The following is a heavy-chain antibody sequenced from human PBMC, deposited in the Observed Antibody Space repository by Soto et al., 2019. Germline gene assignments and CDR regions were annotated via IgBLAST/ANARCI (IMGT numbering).Heavy chain of an antibody. CDR1: GFTFSAYG. D-gene: IGHD2-15*01. Sequence: QVQLVESGGGVVQPGRSLRLSCAASGFTFSAYGMHWVRQAPGKGLDWVAVLSYDGINTYYADSVKGRFTVSRDNSNNTLYLQMHSLRAEDTAVYYCAKDLANGWWYGIDVWGQGTTVTVSS. CDR3: AKDLANGWWYGIDV. V-gene: IGHV3-30*18. J-gene: IGHJ6*02. CDR2: LSYDGINT.